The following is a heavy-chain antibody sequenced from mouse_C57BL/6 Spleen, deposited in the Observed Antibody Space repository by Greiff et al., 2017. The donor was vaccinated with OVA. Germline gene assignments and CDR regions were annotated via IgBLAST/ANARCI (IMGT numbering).Heavy chain of an antibody. CDR1: GFTFSSYA. CDR3: ARFYYSNYGFAY. J-gene: IGHJ3*01. CDR2: ISDGGSYT. V-gene: IGHV5-4*03. Sequence: EVMLVESGGGLVKPGGSLKLSCAASGFTFSSYAMSWVRQTPEQRLEWVATISDGGSYTYYPDNVKGRFTISRDNTKNNLYLQMSHLKSEDTAMYYCARFYYSNYGFAYWGQGTLVTVSA. D-gene: IGHD2-5*01.